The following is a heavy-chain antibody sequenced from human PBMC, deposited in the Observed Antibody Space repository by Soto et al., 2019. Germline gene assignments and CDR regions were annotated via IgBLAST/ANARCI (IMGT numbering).Heavy chain of an antibody. CDR1: GFTFTNYL. CDR3: AKDTYSRSWYF. D-gene: IGHD2-2*01. CDR2: IDKSGGDT. V-gene: IGHV3-23*05. J-gene: IGHJ4*02. Sequence: EVQLLESGGDLVQPGGSLRLSCAASGFTFTNYLMTWVRQAPGKGLAWVSSIDKSGGDTYYADSVKGRFTISRDNSKNTLYLQMNGLRAEDTALCYCAKDTYSRSWYFWGQGTLVTVSS.